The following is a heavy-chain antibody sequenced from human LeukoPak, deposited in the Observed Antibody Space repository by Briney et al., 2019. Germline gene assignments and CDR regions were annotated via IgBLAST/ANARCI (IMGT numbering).Heavy chain of an antibody. CDR2: INHSGST. D-gene: IGHD2-21*02. CDR3: ARGQAPMAYCGGDCYSSGPIDY. Sequence: PSETLSLTCAVYGGSFSGYYWSWIRQPPGKGLEWIGEINHSGSTNYNPSLKSRVTISVDTSKNQFSLKLSSVTAADTAVYYCARGQAPMAYCGGDCYSSGPIDYWGQGTLVTVSS. J-gene: IGHJ4*02. V-gene: IGHV4-34*01. CDR1: GGSFSGYY.